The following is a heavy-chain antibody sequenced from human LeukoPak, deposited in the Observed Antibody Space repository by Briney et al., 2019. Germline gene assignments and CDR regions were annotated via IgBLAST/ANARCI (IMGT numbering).Heavy chain of an antibody. CDR2: LYPGDSDT. D-gene: IGHD3-10*01. J-gene: IGHJ4*02. Sequence: GESLKISCKGSGYSFTSYWIGWVRQMPGKGLEGLGSLYPGDSDTSYSPFFQGRVTISADKSITPAYLKWSSLRASDTAMYYCTRHLRGSATYPVDYWGQGTLITVSS. CDR1: GYSFTSYW. V-gene: IGHV5-51*01. CDR3: TRHLRGSATYPVDY.